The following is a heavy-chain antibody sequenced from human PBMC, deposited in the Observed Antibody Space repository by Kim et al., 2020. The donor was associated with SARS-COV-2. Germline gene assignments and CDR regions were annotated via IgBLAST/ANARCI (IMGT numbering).Heavy chain of an antibody. D-gene: IGHD2-2*01. Sequence: YVDSVKGRFTHARDNSKHMIYRQMSGVTAEDTAVYYCERDGCTSPSCYGVWGQGTLVTVSS. J-gene: IGHJ4*02. CDR3: ERDGCTSPSCYGV. V-gene: IGHV3-30*07.